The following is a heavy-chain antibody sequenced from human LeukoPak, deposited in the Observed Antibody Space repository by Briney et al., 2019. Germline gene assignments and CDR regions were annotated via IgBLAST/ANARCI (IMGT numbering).Heavy chain of an antibody. V-gene: IGHV4-34*01. D-gene: IGHD5-18*01. CDR1: GGSFSGYY. CDR2: INHSGST. Sequence: SETLSLTCAVYGGSFSGYYWSWIRQPPGKGLEWIGEINHSGSTNYNPSLKSRVTISVDTSKNQFSLKLSSVTAADTAVYYCARGRRGYSYGLFDYWGRGTLVTVSS. J-gene: IGHJ4*02. CDR3: ARGRRGYSYGLFDY.